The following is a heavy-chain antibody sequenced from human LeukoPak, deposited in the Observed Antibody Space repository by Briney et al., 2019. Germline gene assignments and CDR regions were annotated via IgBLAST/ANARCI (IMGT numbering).Heavy chain of an antibody. CDR1: GGSISSSSYY. Sequence: SETLSLTCTVSGGSISSSSYYWGWIRQPPGKGLEWIGSIYYSGSTYYNPSLKSRVTISVDTSKNQFSLKLSSVTAADTAVYYCARGCCSSTHYYYMDVWGKGTTVTISS. D-gene: IGHD2-2*01. V-gene: IGHV4-39*07. CDR3: ARGCCSSTHYYYMDV. J-gene: IGHJ6*03. CDR2: IYYSGST.